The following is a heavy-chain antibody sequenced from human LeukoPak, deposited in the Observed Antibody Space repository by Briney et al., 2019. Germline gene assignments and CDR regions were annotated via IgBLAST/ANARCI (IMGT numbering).Heavy chain of an antibody. Sequence: GGSLRLSCAASGFTFTNAWMSWVRQAPGKGLEWVSAISGSGGSTYYADSVKGRFTISRDNSKNTLYLQMNSLRAEDTAVYYCAKDLTRGFGVVIHTHRGYVGYYFDYWGQGTLVTVSS. CDR1: GFTFTNAW. CDR3: AKDLTRGFGVVIHTHRGYVGYYFDY. CDR2: ISGSGGST. D-gene: IGHD3-3*01. J-gene: IGHJ4*02. V-gene: IGHV3-23*01.